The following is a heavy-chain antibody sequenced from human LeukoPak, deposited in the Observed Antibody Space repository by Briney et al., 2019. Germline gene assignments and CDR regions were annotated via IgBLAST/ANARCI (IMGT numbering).Heavy chain of an antibody. CDR3: ASSRFRTDY. D-gene: IGHD1-14*01. CDR2: INQDGSEK. Sequence: PGGSLRLSCAASGFTFSTYWMSWVRQAPGKGLEWVANINQDGSEKYSEDSVKGRFTISRDNAENSLYLQMNSLRADDTALYYCASSRFRTDYWGQGTLVTVSS. CDR1: GFTFSTYW. J-gene: IGHJ4*02. V-gene: IGHV3-7*01.